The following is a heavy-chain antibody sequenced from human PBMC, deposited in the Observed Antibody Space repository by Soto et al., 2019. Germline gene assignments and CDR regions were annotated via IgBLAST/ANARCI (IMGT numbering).Heavy chain of an antibody. D-gene: IGHD6-13*01. J-gene: IGHJ6*02. V-gene: IGHV3-21*01. CDR2: ISSSSSYI. CDR1: GFTFSSYS. CDR3: ARDRRLGSSSWPLSPYYYYYGMDV. Sequence: PGGSLRLSCAASGFTFSSYSMNWVRQAPGKGLEWVSSISSSSSYIYYADSVKGRFTISRDNAKNSLYLQMNSLRAEDTAVYYCARDRRLGSSSWPLSPYYYYYGMDVWGQGTTVTVSS.